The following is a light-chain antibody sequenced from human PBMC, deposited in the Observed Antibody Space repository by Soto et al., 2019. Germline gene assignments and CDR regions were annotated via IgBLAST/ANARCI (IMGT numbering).Light chain of an antibody. CDR3: SSYTSSSTLDVV. CDR1: SSDVGAYNY. J-gene: IGLJ2*01. V-gene: IGLV2-14*01. CDR2: EVT. Sequence: QSALTQPASVSGSPGQSITISCTGTSSDVGAYNYVSWYQQHPGKAPKLLIYEVTNRPFGVSNRFSGSKSGNTASLTIAGLQTEDEADYYCSSYTSSSTLDVVFGGGTKLTVL.